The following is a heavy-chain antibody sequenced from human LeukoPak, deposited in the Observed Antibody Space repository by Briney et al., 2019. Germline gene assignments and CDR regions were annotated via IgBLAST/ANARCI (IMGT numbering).Heavy chain of an antibody. J-gene: IGHJ4*02. Sequence: GFLRLSCAASGFTFSSYAMSWVRQAPGKGLEWVSAISGSGGSTYYADSVKGRFTISRDNSKNTLYLQMNSLRAEDTAVYYCAKARIAAALFDYWGQGTLVTVSS. CDR2: ISGSGGST. CDR1: GFTFSSYA. V-gene: IGHV3-23*01. D-gene: IGHD6-13*01. CDR3: AKARIAAALFDY.